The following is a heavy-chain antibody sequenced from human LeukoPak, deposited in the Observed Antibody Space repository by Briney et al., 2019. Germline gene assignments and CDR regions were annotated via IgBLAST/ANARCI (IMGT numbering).Heavy chain of an antibody. J-gene: IGHJ4*02. CDR3: ARICSTTDCLISA. D-gene: IGHD2-2*01. CDR2: IYSGGGT. CDR1: GFTVSSNY. Sequence: GGSLRLSCAVSGFTVSSNYMSWVRQAPEKGLEWVSIIYSGGGTYYTDSVKGRFTISRDNAKNTVYLQMSSLRAEDTAIYYCARICSTTDCLISAWGQGTLVTVSS. V-gene: IGHV3-53*01.